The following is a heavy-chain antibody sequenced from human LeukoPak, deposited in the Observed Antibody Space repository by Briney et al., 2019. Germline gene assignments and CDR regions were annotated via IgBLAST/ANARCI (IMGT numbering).Heavy chain of an antibody. CDR1: GYTFTGYY. CDR2: INPNSGGT. J-gene: IGHJ4*02. V-gene: IGHV1-2*02. D-gene: IGHD6-19*01. CDR3: ARSYTLYSFGWYFDY. Sequence: ASVKVSCKASGYTFTGYYMHWVRQAPGQGLEWMGWINPNSGGTNYAQKLQGRVTMTTDTSTSTAYMELRSLRSDDTAVYFCARSYTLYSFGWYFDYWGQGTLVTVSS.